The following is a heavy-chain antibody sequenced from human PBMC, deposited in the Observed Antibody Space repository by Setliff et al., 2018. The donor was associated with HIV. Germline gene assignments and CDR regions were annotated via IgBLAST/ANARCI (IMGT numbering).Heavy chain of an antibody. V-gene: IGHV1-46*01. D-gene: IGHD2-21*02. CDR3: ATDSPYGGNSGAFDI. Sequence: VASVKVSCKASGYIVTTYYIHWVRQAPGQGLEWMGIFNPSGGTTTYAQTFQGRVTMTRDTSTSTVYMELSSLRSEDTAVYYCATDSPYGGNSGAFDIWGQGTIVTVSS. J-gene: IGHJ3*02. CDR1: GYIVTTYY. CDR2: FNPSGGTT.